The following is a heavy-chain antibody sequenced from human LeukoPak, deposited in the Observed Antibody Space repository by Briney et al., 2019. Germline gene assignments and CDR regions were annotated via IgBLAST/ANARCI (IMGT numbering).Heavy chain of an antibody. CDR1: GGSFSGYY. CDR3: ARGPSSSHDSSGIYFDY. CDR2: INHSGST. V-gene: IGHV4-34*01. D-gene: IGHD3-22*01. J-gene: IGHJ4*02. Sequence: SETLSLTCAVYGGSFSGYYWSWIRQPPGKGLEWVGEINHSGSTNYNPSLKSRVTISVDTSKNQFSLKLSSVTAADTAVYYCARGPSSSHDSSGIYFDYWGKGTLVTVSS.